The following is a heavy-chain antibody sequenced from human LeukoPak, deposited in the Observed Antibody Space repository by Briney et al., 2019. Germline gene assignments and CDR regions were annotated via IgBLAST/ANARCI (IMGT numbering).Heavy chain of an antibody. CDR3: ARLVGDADGVPDYYGMDV. CDR1: GGTFSSYA. Sequence: GASVKVSCKASGGTFSSYAISCVRQAPGQGLEWMGRIIPILGIANYAQNFQGRVTITADKSTSTAYMELSSLRSEDTAVYYCARLVGDADGVPDYYGMDVWGQGTTATVSS. J-gene: IGHJ6*02. CDR2: IIPILGIA. V-gene: IGHV1-69*04. D-gene: IGHD1-26*01.